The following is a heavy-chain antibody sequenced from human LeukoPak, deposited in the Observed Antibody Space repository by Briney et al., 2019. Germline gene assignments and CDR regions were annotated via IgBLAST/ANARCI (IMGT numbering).Heavy chain of an antibody. D-gene: IGHD2-21*02. Sequence: GGSLRLSCVASEFTFFSYGMQWVRQAPGKGLVWVSRIFTDGSTTSYADSVKGRFTISRDNDKTKLYLEMKSLRVEDTAVYYCARELPREVTLDYWGKGTLVTVSP. J-gene: IGHJ4*01. CDR1: EFTFFSYG. CDR3: ARELPREVTLDY. V-gene: IGHV3-74*01. CDR2: IFTDGSTT.